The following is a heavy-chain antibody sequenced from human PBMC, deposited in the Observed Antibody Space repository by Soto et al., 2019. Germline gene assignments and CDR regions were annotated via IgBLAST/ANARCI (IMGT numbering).Heavy chain of an antibody. V-gene: IGHV1-8*02. CDR1: GYTFTSYG. D-gene: IGHD4-17*01. CDR2: IKPSNGNT. CDR3: ARTLYGDNVDY. Sequence: ASVKVSCKASGYTFTSYGISWVRQAPGQRLEWMGWIKPSNGNTKYSQKFQGRVTMTRNTSISTAYMELSSLRSEDTAVYYCARTLYGDNVDYWGQGTLVTVSS. J-gene: IGHJ4*02.